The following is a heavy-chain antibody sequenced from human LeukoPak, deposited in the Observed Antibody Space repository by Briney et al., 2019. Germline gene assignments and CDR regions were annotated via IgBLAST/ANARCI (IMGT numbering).Heavy chain of an antibody. V-gene: IGHV3-23*01. D-gene: IGHD1-26*01. CDR2: ISGSGGST. CDR1: GFTFSSYA. J-gene: IGHJ4*02. Sequence: GGSLRLSCAASGFTFSSYAMSWVRQAPGKGLEWVSAISGSGGSTYYADSVKGRFTISRDNSKNTLYLQMNSLRAEDTAVYYCAKPPPLAHYSGSPYYFDYWGQGTLVTVSS. CDR3: AKPPPLAHYSGSPYYFDY.